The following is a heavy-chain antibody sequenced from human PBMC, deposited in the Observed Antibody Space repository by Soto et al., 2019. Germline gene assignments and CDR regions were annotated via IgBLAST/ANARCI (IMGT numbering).Heavy chain of an antibody. CDR2: IYYDGSNR. Sequence: GGSLRLSCAASGFTFGTYAMHWVRQAPGKGLEWVAVIYYDGSNRYYGDAVRGRFTISRDNSKSTLYLQMSSLRAGDTAVYYCARAFCTNGVCYYFFDYWGHGTLITVSS. J-gene: IGHJ4*01. V-gene: IGHV3-33*01. CDR3: ARAFCTNGVCYYFFDY. D-gene: IGHD2-8*01. CDR1: GFTFGTYA.